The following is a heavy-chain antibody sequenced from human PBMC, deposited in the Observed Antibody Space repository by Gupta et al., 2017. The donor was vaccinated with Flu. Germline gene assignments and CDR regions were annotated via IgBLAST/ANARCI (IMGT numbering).Heavy chain of an antibody. D-gene: IGHD2-2*01. J-gene: IGHJ4*02. CDR3: AVRYDDELVVPLEHHLFDL. V-gene: IGHV4-39*01. CDR2: SYYSGTT. Sequence: WGWVRRTPGKGLGWIGSSYYSGTTFNNQSLKSRCIQSIDTSRNQFYLRLDSLTAADKAVYYWAVRYDDELVVPLEHHLFDLWGQGTLVTVSS.